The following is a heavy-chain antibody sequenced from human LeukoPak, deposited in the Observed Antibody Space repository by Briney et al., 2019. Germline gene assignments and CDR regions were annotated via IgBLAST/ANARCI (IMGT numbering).Heavy chain of an antibody. J-gene: IGHJ4*02. V-gene: IGHV3-23*01. CDR1: RFTFSTYT. CDR3: AKAAFSRTSYLDY. D-gene: IGHD3-3*02. CDR2: ISGSGGNT. Sequence: GGSLRLSCAASRFTFSTYTMSWVRQAPGKGLEWVSAISGSGGNTYYADSVKGRFTISRDNSKNTLYLQMDSLRADDTAVYYCAKAAFSRTSYLDYWGQGTLVTASS.